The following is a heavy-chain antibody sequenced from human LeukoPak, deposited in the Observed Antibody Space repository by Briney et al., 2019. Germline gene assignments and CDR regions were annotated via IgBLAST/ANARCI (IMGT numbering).Heavy chain of an antibody. CDR2: ISAYNGNT. CDR3: ARGVSYYYDRSGYYQDY. CDR1: GYTFTSYG. D-gene: IGHD3-22*01. J-gene: IGHJ4*02. Sequence: VASVKVSCKASGYTFTSYGISWVRQAPGQGLEWMGWISAYNGNTNYAQKLQGRVTMTTDTSTSTAYMELRSLRSDDTAVYYCARGVSYYYDRSGYYQDYWGQGTLVTVSS. V-gene: IGHV1-18*01.